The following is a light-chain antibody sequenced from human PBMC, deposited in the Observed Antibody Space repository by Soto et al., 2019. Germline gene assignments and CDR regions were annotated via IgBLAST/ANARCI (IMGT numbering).Light chain of an antibody. V-gene: IGKV3-20*01. J-gene: IGKJ5*01. CDR1: QSIISNY. CDR2: GAA. CDR3: QQYGGSTLIA. Sequence: VLTHSPGTLSLSPLYIATLFFRSGQSIISNYLAWSQQKPGQAPRLLLYGAASRANGIADRFSGSGAGTDSSLTTSSLEHQEVAVYYCQQYGGSTLIAFGEGTQLEIK.